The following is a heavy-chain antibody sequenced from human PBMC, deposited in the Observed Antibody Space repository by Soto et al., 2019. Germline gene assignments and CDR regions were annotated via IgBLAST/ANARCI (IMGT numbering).Heavy chain of an antibody. CDR2: ISYDGSNK. CDR3: ARDLRGSSWTGNWFDP. Sequence: QVQLVESGGGVVQPGRSLRLSCAASGFTFSSYAMHWVCQAPGKGLEWVAVISYDGSNKYYADSVKGRFTISRDNSKNTLYLQMNSLRAEDTAVYYCARDLRGSSWTGNWFDPWGQGTLVTVSS. D-gene: IGHD6-13*01. CDR1: GFTFSSYA. V-gene: IGHV3-30-3*01. J-gene: IGHJ5*02.